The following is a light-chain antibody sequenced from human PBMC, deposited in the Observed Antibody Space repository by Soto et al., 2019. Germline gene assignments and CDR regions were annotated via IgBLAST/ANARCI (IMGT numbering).Light chain of an antibody. Sequence: EIVLTQSPGTLSLSPGERATLSCRASQSVSSSYLVWYQQKPGQAPRLLIYGASSRATGISDGFSGSGSGTDFPLTISRLEPEDFAVYYCQQYGSSSWTFGQGTKVEIK. CDR1: QSVSSSY. V-gene: IGKV3-20*01. J-gene: IGKJ1*01. CDR3: QQYGSSSWT. CDR2: GAS.